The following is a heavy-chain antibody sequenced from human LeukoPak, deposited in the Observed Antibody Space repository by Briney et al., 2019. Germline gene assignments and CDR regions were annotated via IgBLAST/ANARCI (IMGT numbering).Heavy chain of an antibody. V-gene: IGHV3-30*04. Sequence: GGSLRLSCAASGFTFSTYAMHWVRQAPGKGLEWVAVISYDGSNKYYADSVKGRFTISRDNSKNTLYLQMNSLRAEDTAVYYCARASYSSSWYLNYWGQGTLVTVSS. CDR2: ISYDGSNK. D-gene: IGHD6-13*01. CDR1: GFTFSTYA. CDR3: ARASYSSSWYLNY. J-gene: IGHJ4*02.